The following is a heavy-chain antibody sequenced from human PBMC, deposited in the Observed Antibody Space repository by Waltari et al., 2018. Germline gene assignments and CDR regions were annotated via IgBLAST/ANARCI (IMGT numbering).Heavy chain of an antibody. Sequence: EVQLVESGGGLVQPGRSLRLSCAASGFTFEDYAMHWVRQAPGKGLEWVSGISWNSGSIGYADSVKGRFTISRDNAKNSLYLQMNSLRAEDTALYYCAKGGNWNYFDYWGQGTLVTVSS. D-gene: IGHD1-20*01. CDR3: AKGGNWNYFDY. CDR1: GFTFEDYA. J-gene: IGHJ4*02. CDR2: ISWNSGSI. V-gene: IGHV3-9*01.